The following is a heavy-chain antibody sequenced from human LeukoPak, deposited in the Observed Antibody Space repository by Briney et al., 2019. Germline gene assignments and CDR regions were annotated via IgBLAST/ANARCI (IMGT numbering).Heavy chain of an antibody. CDR1: GGSISSYY. D-gene: IGHD6-13*01. Sequence: SETLSLTCTVSGGSISSYYWSWIRQPPGKGLEWIGYIYYSGSTNYNPSLKSRVTISVDTSKNQFSLKLSSVTAADTAVYYCARDGRAAAAPGIWGQGTMVTVSS. CDR2: IYYSGST. J-gene: IGHJ3*02. CDR3: ARDGRAAAAPGI. V-gene: IGHV4-59*01.